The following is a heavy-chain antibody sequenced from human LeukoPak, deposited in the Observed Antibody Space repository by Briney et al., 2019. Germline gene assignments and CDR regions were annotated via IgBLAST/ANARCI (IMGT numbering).Heavy chain of an antibody. Sequence: GESLKISCKGSGSSFTSDWIGWVRQMSGKGLEWMGIIYPSDSDIRYSPSFQGQVTISADKSISTAYLQWSSLKASDTAMYYCARGKGTTSDYWGQGTLVTVSS. D-gene: IGHD2-2*01. CDR3: ARGKGTTSDY. V-gene: IGHV5-51*01. CDR2: IYPSDSDI. CDR1: GSSFTSDW. J-gene: IGHJ4*02.